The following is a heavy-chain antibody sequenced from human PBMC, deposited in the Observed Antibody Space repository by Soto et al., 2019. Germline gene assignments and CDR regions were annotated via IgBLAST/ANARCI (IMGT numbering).Heavy chain of an antibody. CDR3: AKGYDILTGYYNGPHYYYYYYMDV. Sequence: PGGSLRLSCAASGFTFSSFAMSWVGQAPGKGLEWVSAISGSGGSTYYADSVKGRFTISRDNSKNTLYLQMNSLRAEDTAVYYCAKGYDILTGYYNGPHYYYYYYMDVWGKGTTVTVSS. D-gene: IGHD3-9*01. V-gene: IGHV3-23*01. CDR1: GFTFSSFA. J-gene: IGHJ6*03. CDR2: ISGSGGST.